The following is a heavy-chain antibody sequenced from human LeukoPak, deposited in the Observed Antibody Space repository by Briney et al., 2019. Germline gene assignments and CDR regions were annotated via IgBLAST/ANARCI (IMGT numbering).Heavy chain of an antibody. Sequence: SETLSLTCTVSGGSISSYYWSWIRQPAGKGLEWIGRIYTSGSTNYNPSLKSRVTMSVDTSKNQFSLKLSSVTAADTAVYYCTRAFRGGHYYDNIGYYANPFDYWGQGTLVTVSS. CDR3: TRAFRGGHYYDNIGYYANPFDY. V-gene: IGHV4-4*07. CDR1: GGSISSYY. J-gene: IGHJ4*02. CDR2: IYTSGST. D-gene: IGHD3-22*01.